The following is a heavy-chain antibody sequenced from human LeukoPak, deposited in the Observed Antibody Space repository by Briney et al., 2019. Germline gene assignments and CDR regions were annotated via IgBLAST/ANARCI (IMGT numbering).Heavy chain of an antibody. CDR1: GYTFTGYY. J-gene: IGHJ4*02. V-gene: IGHV1-2*04. CDR3: ARNGFVMGANGGLRY. CDR2: INPNSGGT. Sequence: ASVKVSCKASGYTFTGYYMHWVRQAPGQGLEWMGWINPNSGGTNYAQKFQGWVTMTRDTSISTAYMELSRLRSDDTAVYYCARNGFVMGANGGLRYWGQGTLVTVSS. D-gene: IGHD1-26*01.